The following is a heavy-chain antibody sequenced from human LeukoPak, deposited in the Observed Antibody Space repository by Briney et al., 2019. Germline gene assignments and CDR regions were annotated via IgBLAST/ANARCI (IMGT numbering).Heavy chain of an antibody. V-gene: IGHV1-69*06. CDR1: GGTFSSYG. CDR3: ARERILYRTKSYYYYYMDV. CDR2: IIPMFTTA. D-gene: IGHD2-8*01. J-gene: IGHJ6*03. Sequence: GSSVKVSCKASGGTFSSYGISWVRQAPGQGLEWMGGIIPMFTTANYAQNFQGRVTISADKSTSTAYMELSSLRSEDTAVYYCARERILYRTKSYYYYYMDVWGKGTTVTVSS.